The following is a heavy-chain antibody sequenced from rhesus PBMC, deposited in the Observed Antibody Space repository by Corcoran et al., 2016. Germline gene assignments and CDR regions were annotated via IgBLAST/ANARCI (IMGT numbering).Heavy chain of an antibody. D-gene: IGHD5-12*01. CDR1: GGSISSSNW. CDR3: ARAPRGYSYSPTLDY. CDR2: ISGSGGST. J-gene: IGHJ4*01. V-gene: IGHV4-57*01. Sequence: QLQLQESGPGLVKPSETLSLTCAVSGGSISSSNWWSWIRKPPGKGLEWIGRISGSGGSTSYNPSLKSRVTISTDTSKNQFSLKLSSVTAADTAVYYCARAPRGYSYSPTLDYWGQGVLVTVSS.